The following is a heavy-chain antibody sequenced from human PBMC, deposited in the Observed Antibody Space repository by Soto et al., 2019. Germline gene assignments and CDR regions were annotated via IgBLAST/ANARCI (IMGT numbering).Heavy chain of an antibody. CDR2: ISAYNGNT. Sequence: GASVKVSCKASGYTFTSYGISWVRQAPGQGLEWMGWISAYNGNTNYAQKLQGRVTMTTDTSTSTAYMELRSLRSDDTAVYYCARTRITIFGVVNAFDIWGQGTMVSVSS. V-gene: IGHV1-18*04. CDR3: ARTRITIFGVVNAFDI. J-gene: IGHJ3*02. CDR1: GYTFTSYG. D-gene: IGHD3-3*01.